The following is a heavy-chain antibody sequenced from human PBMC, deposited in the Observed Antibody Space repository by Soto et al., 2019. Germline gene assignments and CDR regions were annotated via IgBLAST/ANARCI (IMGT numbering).Heavy chain of an antibody. CDR3: ARARAWRYDFWSGSDYFDY. CDR1: GGSFSGYY. CDR2: INHSGST. J-gene: IGHJ4*02. D-gene: IGHD3-3*01. Sequence: SETLSLTCAVYGGSFSGYYWSWIRQPPGKGLERIGEINHSGSTNYNPSLKSRVTMSVDTSKNQFSLKLSSVTAADTAVYYCARARAWRYDFWSGSDYFDYWGQGTLVTVSS. V-gene: IGHV4-34*01.